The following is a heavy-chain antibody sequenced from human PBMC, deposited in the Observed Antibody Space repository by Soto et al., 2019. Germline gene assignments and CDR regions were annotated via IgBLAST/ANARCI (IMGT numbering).Heavy chain of an antibody. V-gene: IGHV3-21*01. CDR3: ARGTAPEGTEYFQH. CDR1: GFTFSSYS. Sequence: EVQLVESGGGLVKPGGSLRLSCAASGFTFSSYSMNWVRQAPGKGLEWVSSISSSSSYIYYADSVKGRFTISRDNAKNSLYLQMNSLRAEDTAVYYCARGTAPEGTEYFQHWGQGTLVTVSS. CDR2: ISSSSSYI. J-gene: IGHJ1*01. D-gene: IGHD5-18*01.